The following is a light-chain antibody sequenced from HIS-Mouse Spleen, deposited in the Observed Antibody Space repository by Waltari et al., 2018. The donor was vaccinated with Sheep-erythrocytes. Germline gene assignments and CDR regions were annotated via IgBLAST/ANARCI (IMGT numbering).Light chain of an antibody. Sequence: QSVLTQPPSASGTPGQRVTISCSGSSSNIGSNTVNWYQQLPGTAPKLLIYSNNPRPSGVPARFSGSKSGTSASLAISGLQSEDEADYYCAAWDDSLNVLVFGGGTKLTVL. CDR1: SSNIGSNT. CDR3: AAWDDSLNVLV. V-gene: IGLV1-44*01. J-gene: IGLJ3*02. CDR2: SNN.